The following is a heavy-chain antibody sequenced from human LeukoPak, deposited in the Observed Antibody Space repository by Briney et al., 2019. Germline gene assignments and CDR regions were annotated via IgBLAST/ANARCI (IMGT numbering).Heavy chain of an antibody. Sequence: ASVKVSCKASGYTFTNYAMHWVRQAPGQRLEWMGWSNPGTGYTKYSEDFQDRVIITRDTTANTAYMELSSLRSDDTAVYYCAREDSSSWYINWFDPWGQGTLVTVSS. CDR2: SNPGTGYT. J-gene: IGHJ5*02. V-gene: IGHV1-3*02. CDR1: GYTFTNYA. CDR3: AREDSSSWYINWFDP. D-gene: IGHD6-13*01.